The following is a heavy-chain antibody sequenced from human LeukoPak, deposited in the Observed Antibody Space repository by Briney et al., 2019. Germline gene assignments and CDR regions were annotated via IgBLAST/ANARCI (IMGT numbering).Heavy chain of an antibody. D-gene: IGHD3-22*01. V-gene: IGHV4-4*07. CDR3: AREKIGYYDGSGRGWFDP. CDR1: GGSISSYY. CDR2: IHTSGST. Sequence: SETLSLTCTVSGGSISSYYWSWIRQPAGKGLEWIGRIHTSGSTNYNPSLKSRVTMSVDTSKNQFSLKLRSVTAADTAVYYCAREKIGYYDGSGRGWFDPWGQGTLVTVPS. J-gene: IGHJ5*02.